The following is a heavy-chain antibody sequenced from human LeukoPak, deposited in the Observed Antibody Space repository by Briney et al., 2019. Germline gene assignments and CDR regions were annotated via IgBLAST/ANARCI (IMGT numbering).Heavy chain of an antibody. D-gene: IGHD1-26*01. CDR2: INSDGRST. CDR3: ARGGTYSSSHLDY. Sequence: PGGSLRLSCAASGFTLSGYWMHWVRQAPGRGLVWVSRINSDGRSTSYADSVKGRFTISRDDAKNTLYLQMNSLRAEDTAVYYCARGGTYSSSHLDYWGQGTLVTVSS. J-gene: IGHJ4*02. V-gene: IGHV3-74*01. CDR1: GFTLSGYW.